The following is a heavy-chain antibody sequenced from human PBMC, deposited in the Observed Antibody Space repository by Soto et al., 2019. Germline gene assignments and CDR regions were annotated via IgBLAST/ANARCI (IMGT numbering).Heavy chain of an antibody. CDR2: IIPIFGTA. J-gene: IGHJ5*02. Sequence: SVKGSCKASGGTFSSYAISWVRQAPGQGLEWMGGIIPIFGTANYAQKFQGRVTITADESTSTAYMELSSLRSEDTAVYYCARGGYCSSTSCYRWFDPWGQGTLVTVSS. CDR1: GGTFSSYA. CDR3: ARGGYCSSTSCYRWFDP. D-gene: IGHD2-2*01. V-gene: IGHV1-69*13.